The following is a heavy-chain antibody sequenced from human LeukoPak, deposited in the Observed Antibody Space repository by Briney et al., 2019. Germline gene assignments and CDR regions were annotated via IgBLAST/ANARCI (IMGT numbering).Heavy chain of an antibody. CDR1: GGSISTYH. Sequence: SETLSLTCTVSGGSISTYHWNWIRQPAGKGLEWIGRIQNSDTNYNPSLKSRVIISVDTSKKQFSLKLSSVTAADTAVYYCARRTDSRSYNWFDHWGQGTLVTVSS. CDR3: ARRTDSRSYNWFDH. D-gene: IGHD1-26*01. J-gene: IGHJ5*02. V-gene: IGHV4-4*07. CDR2: IQNSDT.